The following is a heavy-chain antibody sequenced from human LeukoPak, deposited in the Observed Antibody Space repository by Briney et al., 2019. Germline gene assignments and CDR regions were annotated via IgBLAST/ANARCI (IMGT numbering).Heavy chain of an antibody. CDR2: INHSGST. J-gene: IGHJ5*02. V-gene: IGHV4-34*01. CDR1: GGSFSGYY. Sequence: PSETLSLTCAVYGGSFSGYYWSWIRQPPGRGLEWIGEINHSGSTNYNPSLKSRVTISVDTSKNQFSLKLSSVTAADTAVYYCARGVEGVVVPAAITSGPGSWFDPWGQGTLVTVSS. D-gene: IGHD2-2*02. CDR3: ARGVEGVVVPAAITSGPGSWFDP.